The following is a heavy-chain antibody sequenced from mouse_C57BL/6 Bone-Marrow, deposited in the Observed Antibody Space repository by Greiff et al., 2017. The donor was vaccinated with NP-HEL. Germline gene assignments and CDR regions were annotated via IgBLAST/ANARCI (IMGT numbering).Heavy chain of an antibody. J-gene: IGHJ2*01. V-gene: IGHV5-4*03. D-gene: IGHD1-1*01. CDR2: ISDGGSYT. Sequence: EVKLQESGGGLVKPGGSLKLSCAASGFTFSSYAMSWVRQTPEKRLEWVATISDGGSYTYYPDNVKGRFTISRDNAKNNLYLQMSHLKSEDTAMYYCARNTTVVAKYYFDYWGQGTTLTVSS. CDR3: ARNTTVVAKYYFDY. CDR1: GFTFSSYA.